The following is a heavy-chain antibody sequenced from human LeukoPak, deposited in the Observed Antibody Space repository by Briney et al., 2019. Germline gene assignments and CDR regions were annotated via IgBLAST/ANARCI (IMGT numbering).Heavy chain of an antibody. J-gene: IGHJ4*02. CDR1: GFTFSSYA. CDR3: AMDRYYDSSGYYGFEY. D-gene: IGHD3-22*01. Sequence: GGSLRLSCAASGFTFSSYAMSWVRQAPGKGLEWASAISGSGGSTYYADSVKGRFTISRDNSKNTLYLQMNSLRAEDTAIYYCAMDRYYDSSGYYGFEYWGQGTLVTVSS. CDR2: ISGSGGST. V-gene: IGHV3-23*01.